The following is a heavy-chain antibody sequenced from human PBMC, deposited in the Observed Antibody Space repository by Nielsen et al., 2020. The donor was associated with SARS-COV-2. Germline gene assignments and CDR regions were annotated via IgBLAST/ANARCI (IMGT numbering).Heavy chain of an antibody. CDR3: AKAELGIAAAGLDY. CDR2: ISWNSGSI. V-gene: IGHV3-9*01. D-gene: IGHD6-13*01. Sequence: GGSLRLSCAASGFTFDDYAMHWVRQAPGKGLEWVSGISWNSGSIGYADSVKGRFTISRDNAKNSLYLQRNSLRAEDTASYYCAKAELGIAAAGLDYWGQGTLVTVSS. CDR1: GFTFDDYA. J-gene: IGHJ4*02.